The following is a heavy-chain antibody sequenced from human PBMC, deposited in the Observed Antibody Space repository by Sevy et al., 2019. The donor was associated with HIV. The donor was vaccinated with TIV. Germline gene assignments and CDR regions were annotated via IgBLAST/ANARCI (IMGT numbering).Heavy chain of an antibody. Sequence: AGSLRLSCAASGFTFSNAWMSWVRQAPGKELEWVGRIKSKTDGGTTDYAAPVKGRFTISRDDSKNTLYLQMNSLKTEDTAVYYCTSRPRIVVVTADHDYWGQGTLVTVSS. V-gene: IGHV3-15*01. D-gene: IGHD2-21*02. CDR1: GFTFSNAW. CDR3: TSRPRIVVVTADHDY. CDR2: IKSKTDGGTT. J-gene: IGHJ4*02.